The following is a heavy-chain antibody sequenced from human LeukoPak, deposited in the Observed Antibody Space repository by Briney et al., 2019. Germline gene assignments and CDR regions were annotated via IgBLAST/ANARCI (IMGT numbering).Heavy chain of an antibody. CDR3: ARYFGTTGTPNY. CDR1: GGSISSSNYS. J-gene: IGHJ4*02. Sequence: SETLSLTCTVSGGSISSSNYSWGWIRQPPGKGLEWIGTIYYSGSTYYNPSLKSRVTISVDTSKNQFSLKLSSVTAADTAVFYCARYFGTTGTPNYWGQGTLVTVSS. CDR2: IYYSGST. D-gene: IGHD1-1*01. V-gene: IGHV4-39*01.